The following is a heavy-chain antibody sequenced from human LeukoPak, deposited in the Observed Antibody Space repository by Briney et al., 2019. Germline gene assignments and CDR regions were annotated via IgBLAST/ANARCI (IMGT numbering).Heavy chain of an antibody. D-gene: IGHD3-22*01. V-gene: IGHV3-33*01. CDR3: ATGEGGSYYDSRGYYSDI. J-gene: IGHJ3*02. CDR1: GFTFSSYV. Sequence: PGGSLRLSCAASGFTFSSYVMHWVRQAPGKGLEWVAVIWYDGFNKYYADSVKGRFTISRDNSKNTLYLQMNSLRAEDTAVYYCATGEGGSYYDSRGYYSDIWGQGTMVTVSS. CDR2: IWYDGFNK.